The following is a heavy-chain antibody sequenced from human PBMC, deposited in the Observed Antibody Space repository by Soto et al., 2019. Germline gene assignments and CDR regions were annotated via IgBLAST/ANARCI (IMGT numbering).Heavy chain of an antibody. CDR1: GFTFSSYA. D-gene: IGHD2-15*01. CDR2: ISYDGSNK. V-gene: IGHV3-30-3*01. Sequence: GGSLRLSCAASGFTFSSYAMHWVRQAPGKGLEWVAVISYDGSNKYYADSVKGRFTISRDNSKNTLYLQMNSLRAEDTAVYYCAMVAAREPYYYGMDVWGQGTTVTVSS. CDR3: AMVAAREPYYYGMDV. J-gene: IGHJ6*02.